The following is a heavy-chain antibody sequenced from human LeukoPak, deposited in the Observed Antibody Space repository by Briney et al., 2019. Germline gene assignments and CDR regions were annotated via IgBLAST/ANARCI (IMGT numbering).Heavy chain of an antibody. D-gene: IGHD6-13*01. CDR2: IYYSGST. CDR3: ARPFSSSWYGDNWFDP. CDR1: GGSITIASYC. J-gene: IGHJ5*02. V-gene: IGHV4-39*01. Sequence: SETLSLTCTVSGGSITIASYCWGWVRQPPGKGLEWIGSIYYSGSTYYNPSLKSRVTISVNTSKNQFSLKLSSVTAADTAVYYCARPFSSSWYGDNWFDPWGQGTLVTVSS.